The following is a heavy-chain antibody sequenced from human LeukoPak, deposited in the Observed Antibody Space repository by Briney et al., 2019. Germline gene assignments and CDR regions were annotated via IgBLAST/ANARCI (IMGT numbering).Heavy chain of an antibody. V-gene: IGHV4-59*08. J-gene: IGHJ4*02. Sequence: SETLSLTCTVSGGSISSYYWSWIRQPPGRGLEWIGYIYYSGSTNYNPSLKSRVTISVDTSKNQFSLKLSSVTAADTAVYYCARLRYGSALRWGQGTLVTVSS. CDR1: GGSISSYY. CDR3: ARLRYGSALR. D-gene: IGHD3-10*01. CDR2: IYYSGST.